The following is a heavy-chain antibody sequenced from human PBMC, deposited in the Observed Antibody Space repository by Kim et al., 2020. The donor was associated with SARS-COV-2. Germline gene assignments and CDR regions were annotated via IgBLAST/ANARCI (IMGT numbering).Heavy chain of an antibody. V-gene: IGHV2-70*11. D-gene: IGHD3-9*01. CDR1: GFSLSTSGMC. J-gene: IGHJ4*02. CDR3: ARMRYDILTGYFIGWDY. Sequence: SGPTLVNPTQTLTLTCTFSGFSLSTSGMCVSWIHQPPGKALEWLARIDWDDDKYYSTTLKTRLTISKDTSKNQVVLTMTNMDPVDTATDYCARMRYDILTGYFIGWDYFVQGTLVTVSS. CDR2: IDWDDDK.